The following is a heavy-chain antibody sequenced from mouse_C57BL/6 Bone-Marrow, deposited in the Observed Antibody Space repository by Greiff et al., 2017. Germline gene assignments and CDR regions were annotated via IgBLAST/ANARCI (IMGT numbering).Heavy chain of an antibody. V-gene: IGHV14-3*01. J-gene: IGHJ1*03. CDR3: ARGRRRWYFDV. CDR1: GINIKNTY. Sequence: VQLQQSVAELVRPGAPVKLSCTPLGINIKNTYMPWVKQRPEQGLEWIGRIDPANGNTKYAPKFQGKATMTADTSSNTAYLQLSSLTSEDTAIYYCARGRRRWYFDVWGTGTTVTVSS. CDR2: IDPANGNT.